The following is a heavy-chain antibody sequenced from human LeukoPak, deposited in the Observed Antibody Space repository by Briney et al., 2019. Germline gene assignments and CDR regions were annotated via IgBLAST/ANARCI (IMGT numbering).Heavy chain of an antibody. Sequence: SVKVSCKASGGTFSSYTISWVRQAPGQGLEWMGRIIPILGIANYAQKFQGRVTITADESTSTAYMELSSLRSEDTAVYYCAKDYSGYYDSSGYYSDDAFDIWGQGTMVTVSS. J-gene: IGHJ3*02. D-gene: IGHD3-22*01. CDR1: GGTFSSYT. CDR2: IIPILGIA. V-gene: IGHV1-69*04. CDR3: AKDYSGYYDSSGYYSDDAFDI.